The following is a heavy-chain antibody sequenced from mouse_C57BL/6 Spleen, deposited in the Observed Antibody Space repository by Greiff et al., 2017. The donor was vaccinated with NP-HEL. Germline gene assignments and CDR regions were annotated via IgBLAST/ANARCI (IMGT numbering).Heavy chain of an antibody. J-gene: IGHJ2*01. CDR3: ARQGGAQVFDY. CDR1: GFTFSSYG. D-gene: IGHD3-2*02. CDR2: ISSGGSYT. Sequence: EVKLVESGGDLVKPGGSLKLSCAASGFTFSSYGMSWVRQTPDKRLEWVATISSGGSYTYYPDSVKGRFTISRDNAKNTLYLQMSSLKAEDTAMYYCARQGGAQVFDYWGQGTTLTVSS. V-gene: IGHV5-6*02.